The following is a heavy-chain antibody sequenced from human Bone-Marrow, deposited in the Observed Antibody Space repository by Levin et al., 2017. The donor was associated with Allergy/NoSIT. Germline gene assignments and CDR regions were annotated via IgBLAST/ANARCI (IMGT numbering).Heavy chain of an antibody. CDR1: GFTFSSFD. CDR3: VKVRPPYRSGWLGFYFEN. CDR2: ISYDGRNK. J-gene: IGHJ4*02. Sequence: PGGSLRLSCAASGFTFSSFDMHWVRQAPGKGLEWVAVISYDGRNKYYADSVKGRFTISRDNSKNTLDLQMNSLRVDDTAVYHCVKVRPPYRSGWLGFYFENWGQGELVTVSS. D-gene: IGHD6-19*01. V-gene: IGHV3-30*18.